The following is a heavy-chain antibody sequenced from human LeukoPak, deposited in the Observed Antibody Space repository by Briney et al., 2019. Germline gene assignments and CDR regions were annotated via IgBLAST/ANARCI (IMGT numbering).Heavy chain of an antibody. V-gene: IGHV4-39*07. CDR1: GGSISSSTYF. D-gene: IGHD2-21*01. CDR2: IYYSGST. J-gene: IGHJ4*02. Sequence: PSETLSLTCTVSGGSISSSTYFWTWIRQPPGKGLDWIGTIYYSGSTYYNPSLKSRVTISVHTSKNQFSLNLSSVTAADTAVYYCARSPGLADIDFWGQGTLVIVSS. CDR3: ARSPGLADIDF.